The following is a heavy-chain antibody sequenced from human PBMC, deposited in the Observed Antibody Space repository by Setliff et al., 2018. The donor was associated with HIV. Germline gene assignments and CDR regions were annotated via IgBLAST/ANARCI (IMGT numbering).Heavy chain of an antibody. V-gene: IGHV3-30*02. CDR2: INYDDNYE. D-gene: IGHD3-22*01. Sequence: GGSLRLSCAASGFTFGAHGMHWVRQAPGKGLEWVTFINYDDNYEYYADSVKGRFTISRDNSKNTLYLQMNSLRAEDTAVYYCAKIQNPQGYYYDSSGYYPHPGSPDYWGQGTLVTVSS. CDR1: GFTFGAHG. J-gene: IGHJ4*02. CDR3: AKIQNPQGYYYDSSGYYPHPGSPDY.